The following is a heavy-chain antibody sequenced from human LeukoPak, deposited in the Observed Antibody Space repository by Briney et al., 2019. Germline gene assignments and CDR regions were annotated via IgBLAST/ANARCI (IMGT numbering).Heavy chain of an antibody. D-gene: IGHD6-19*01. Sequence: PGGSLRLSCAASGFTFDEYAMHWVRQAPGKGLEWVSGIGWDSNSIIYADSVKGRFTISRDNAKNSLYLHMNSLRTEDTALYYCAKAVAAPGAFDIWGQGTVVTVSS. V-gene: IGHV3-9*01. J-gene: IGHJ3*02. CDR2: IGWDSNSI. CDR1: GFTFDEYA. CDR3: AKAVAAPGAFDI.